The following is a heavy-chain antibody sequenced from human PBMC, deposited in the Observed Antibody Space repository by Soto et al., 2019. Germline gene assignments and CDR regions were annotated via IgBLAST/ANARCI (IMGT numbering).Heavy chain of an antibody. D-gene: IGHD3-10*01. V-gene: IGHV5-51*01. CDR3: ARHSTSAPKDY. CDR1: GYSFTTYW. J-gene: IGHJ4*01. Sequence: GESLKISCKGSGYSFTTYWIAWVRQMPGKGLEWVGIIYPGNSDTRYSPSFEGHVTISVDKSISTAFLQWNSLKASDNAIYYCARHSTSAPKDYWGQGTLVTVSS. CDR2: IYPGNSDT.